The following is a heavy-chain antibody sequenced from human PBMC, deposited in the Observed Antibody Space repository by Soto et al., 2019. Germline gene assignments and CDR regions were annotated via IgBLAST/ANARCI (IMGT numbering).Heavy chain of an antibody. D-gene: IGHD6-19*01. V-gene: IGHV4-31*03. CDR2: IYYSGST. CDR1: GASIVGGGDY. J-gene: IGHJ5*02. CDR3: ARGWYRRWFDP. Sequence: PSETLSRTCTVSGASIVGGGDYWTWIRQSPGKGLEWIGYIYYSGSTYYNPSLESRVAISLDTSRSQFSLTLHSVTAADTAVYYCARGWYRRWFDPWGQGTLVTVSS.